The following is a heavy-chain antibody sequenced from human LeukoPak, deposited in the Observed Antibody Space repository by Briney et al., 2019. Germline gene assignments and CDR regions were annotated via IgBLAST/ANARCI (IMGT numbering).Heavy chain of an antibody. CDR2: ISTSDGST. CDR1: GCTFSNFA. J-gene: IGHJ4*02. Sequence: GGSLRLSCVVSGCTFSNFAKSWVRQAPGKGLEWVSVISTSDGSTYYADSVKGRFTISRDNSKSTLYLQMNSLRAEATAVYYCAKSSGGSYYSPVDYWGQGTLVTVSS. D-gene: IGHD2-15*01. V-gene: IGHV3-23*01. CDR3: AKSSGGSYYSPVDY.